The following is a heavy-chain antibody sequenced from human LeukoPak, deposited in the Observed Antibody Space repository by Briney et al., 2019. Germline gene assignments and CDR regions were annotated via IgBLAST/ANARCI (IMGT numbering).Heavy chain of an antibody. CDR1: GFTFADYA. Sequence: GGSLRLSCAASGFTFADYAMHWVRQAPGKGLEWVSGISWNSGSIGYADSVKGRFTISRDNAKNSLYLQMNSLRAEDMALYYCAKGGKYSSSGVDYWGQGTLVTVSS. D-gene: IGHD6-6*01. CDR3: AKGGKYSSSGVDY. V-gene: IGHV3-9*03. J-gene: IGHJ4*02. CDR2: ISWNSGSI.